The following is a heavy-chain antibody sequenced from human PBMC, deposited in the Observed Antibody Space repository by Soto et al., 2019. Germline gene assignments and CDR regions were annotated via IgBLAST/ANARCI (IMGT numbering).Heavy chain of an antibody. CDR2: IYYSGST. D-gene: IGHD2-15*01. J-gene: IGHJ4*02. CDR1: GGSISSYY. V-gene: IGHV4-59*08. Sequence: PLETLSLTCTVSGGSISSYYWSWIRQPPGKGLEWIGYIYYSGSTNYNPSLKSRVTISVDTSKNQFSLKLSSVTAADTAVYYCASRWGSAADYWGQGTLVTVSS. CDR3: ASRWGSAADY.